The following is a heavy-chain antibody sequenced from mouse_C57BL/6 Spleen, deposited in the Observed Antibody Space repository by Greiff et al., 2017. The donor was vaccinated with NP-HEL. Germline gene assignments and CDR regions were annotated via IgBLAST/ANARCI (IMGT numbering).Heavy chain of an antibody. D-gene: IGHD1-1*02. CDR3: ARRWLGDFDY. J-gene: IGHJ2*01. CDR1: GYTFTSYW. Sequence: QVQLQQPGAELVKPGASVKMSCKASGYTFTSYWITWVKQRPGQGLEWIGDIYPGSGSTNYTEQFKSKATLTVDTSSSTAYMQLSSLTSEDSAVYYCARRWLGDFDYWGQGTTLTVSS. V-gene: IGHV1-55*01. CDR2: IYPGSGST.